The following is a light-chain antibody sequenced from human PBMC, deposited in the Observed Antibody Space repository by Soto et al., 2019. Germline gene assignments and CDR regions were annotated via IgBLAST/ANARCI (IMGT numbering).Light chain of an antibody. CDR2: GAS. V-gene: IGKV3-15*01. Sequence: EIVMTQSPATVSVSPGERATLSCRASQSVSSDLAWYHQKPGQAPRLLIYGASTRATGIPARFSGSGSGTEFTLTISSLQSEDFAVYYCQQYANWPRPFGQGTKV. CDR1: QSVSSD. J-gene: IGKJ1*01. CDR3: QQYANWPRP.